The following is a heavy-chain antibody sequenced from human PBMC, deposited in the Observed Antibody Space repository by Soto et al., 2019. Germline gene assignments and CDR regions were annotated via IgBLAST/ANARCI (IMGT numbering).Heavy chain of an antibody. V-gene: IGHV4-39*01. J-gene: IGHJ6*02. CDR2: IYYSGSP. D-gene: IGHD3-3*01. CDR1: GGCISSSRYY. Sequence: PSPTLFLTCTVSGGCISSSRYYWGWIRQPPGEGLESIGSIYYSGSPYHAPPLKSRATISVDTSYNQFSLKLSSVTAADTAVYYCASQYYDFWSVPRGYYGMDVWGQGTTVT. CDR3: ASQYYDFWSVPRGYYGMDV.